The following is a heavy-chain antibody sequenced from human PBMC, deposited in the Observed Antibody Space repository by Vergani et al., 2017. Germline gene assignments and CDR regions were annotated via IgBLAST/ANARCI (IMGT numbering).Heavy chain of an antibody. V-gene: IGHV3-21*01. CDR2: ISSSSNYI. CDR3: ATLPLQTQQQVTS. D-gene: IGHD6-13*01. Sequence: EVKLVESGGGLVKPGGSLRLSCAASGFTFSSYCMNWVRQAPGKGLEWVSSISSSSNYIYYADSVKGRFTISRDNAKNSLYLQMNSLKTEDTAVYYCATLPLQTQQQVTSWGQGTLVTVSS. CDR1: GFTFSSYC. J-gene: IGHJ5*02.